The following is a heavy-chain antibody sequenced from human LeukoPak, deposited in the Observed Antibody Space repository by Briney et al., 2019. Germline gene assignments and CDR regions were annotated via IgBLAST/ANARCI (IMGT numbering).Heavy chain of an antibody. Sequence: ASVKVSCKASGYTFTSYAMHWVRQVPGQRLEWMGWINAGNGNTKYSQKFQGRVTITRDTSASTAYMELSSLRSEDTAVYYCARVAHDVGYSSSWWEYFQHWGQGTLVTVSS. CDR1: GYTFTSYA. V-gene: IGHV1-3*01. CDR3: ARVAHDVGYSSSWWEYFQH. J-gene: IGHJ1*01. CDR2: INAGNGNT. D-gene: IGHD6-13*01.